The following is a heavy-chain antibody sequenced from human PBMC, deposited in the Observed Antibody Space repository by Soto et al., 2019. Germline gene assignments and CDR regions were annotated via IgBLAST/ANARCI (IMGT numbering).Heavy chain of an antibody. D-gene: IGHD3-22*01. J-gene: IGHJ4*02. V-gene: IGHV5-10-1*01. Sequence: GQSLTISCKGSGYSFTSYWISWVRQMPGKGLEWMGRIDPSDSYTNYSPSFQGHVTISADKSISTAYLQWSSLKASDTAMYYCVRLDSSGYYFDYWGQGTLVTVSS. CDR1: GYSFTSYW. CDR3: VRLDSSGYYFDY. CDR2: IDPSDSYT.